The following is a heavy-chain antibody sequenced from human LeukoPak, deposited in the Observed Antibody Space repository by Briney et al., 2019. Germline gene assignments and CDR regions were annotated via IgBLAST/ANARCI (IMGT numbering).Heavy chain of an antibody. CDR2: IYYSGST. CDR1: GGSISGSSYY. V-gene: IGHV4-39*01. J-gene: IGHJ4*02. Sequence: SETLSLTCTVSGGSISGSSYYWGWIRQPPGKGLEWIGSIYYSGSTYYNPSLKSRVTISVDTSKNQFSLKLSSVTAADTAVYYCARQFSYYDFWSGYPFDYWGQGTLVTVSS. D-gene: IGHD3-3*01. CDR3: ARQFSYYDFWSGYPFDY.